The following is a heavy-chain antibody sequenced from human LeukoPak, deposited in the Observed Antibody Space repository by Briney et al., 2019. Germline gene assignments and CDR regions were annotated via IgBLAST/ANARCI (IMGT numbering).Heavy chain of an antibody. CDR2: IYPGDSDT. CDR3: ARTPRKGGDPNWFDP. Sequence: GESLKISCKGSGYSFTSYWIGWVRKMPGKGLEWMGIIYPGDSDTRYSPSFQGQVTISADKSISTAYLQWSSLKASDTAMYYCARTPRKGGDPNWFDPWGQGTLVTVSS. J-gene: IGHJ5*02. D-gene: IGHD2-21*02. CDR1: GYSFTSYW. V-gene: IGHV5-51*01.